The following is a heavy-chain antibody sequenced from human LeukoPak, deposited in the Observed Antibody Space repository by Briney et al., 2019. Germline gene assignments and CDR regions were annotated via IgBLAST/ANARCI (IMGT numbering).Heavy chain of an antibody. Sequence: GGSLRLSCAASGFTFSSYGMHWVRQAPGKGLEWVSFIRYDGSYKYYADSVKGRFTISRDNSKNTVFLQMNSLRAEDTAIFYCAKCFGSGWTTFDYWGQGILVTVSS. J-gene: IGHJ4*02. CDR1: GFTFSSYG. V-gene: IGHV3-30*02. CDR3: AKCFGSGWTTFDY. D-gene: IGHD6-19*01. CDR2: IRYDGSYK.